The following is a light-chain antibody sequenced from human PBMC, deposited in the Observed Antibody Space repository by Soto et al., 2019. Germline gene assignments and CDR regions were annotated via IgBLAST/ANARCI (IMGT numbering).Light chain of an antibody. CDR3: QHYNSYSEA. J-gene: IGKJ1*01. CDR2: KAS. V-gene: IGKV1-5*03. CDR1: QTISSW. Sequence: DIQMTQSPSTLSGSVGDRVTITCRASQTISSWLAWYQQKPGKAPKLLIYKASTLKSGVPSRFSGSGSRKEFTLTISSLQPYDFATFYCQHYNSYSEAFGQGTKVKLK.